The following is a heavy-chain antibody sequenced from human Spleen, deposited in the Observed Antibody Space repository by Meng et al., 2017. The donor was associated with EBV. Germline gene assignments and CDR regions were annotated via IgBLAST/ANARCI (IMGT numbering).Heavy chain of an antibody. J-gene: IGHJ4*01. CDR3: ARAVRDGYNFDS. V-gene: IGHV4-30-4*01. D-gene: IGHD5-24*01. Sequence: VQLQESGPVLVKPSQTLSLTCAASDGSISSGGYYWNWIRQPPGKGLEWIGYIYHTGSTYYNPSLKSRVTISVDTSKNKFSMNLSSVTAADTAVYYCARAVRDGYNFDSWGHGTLVTVSS. CDR2: IYHTGST. CDR1: DGSISSGGYY.